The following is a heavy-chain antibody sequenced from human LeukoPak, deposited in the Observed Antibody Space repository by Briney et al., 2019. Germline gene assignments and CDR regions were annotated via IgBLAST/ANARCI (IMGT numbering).Heavy chain of an antibody. V-gene: IGHV6-1*01. CDR3: ARVRRWGNAFDI. J-gene: IGHJ3*02. CDR1: GDGVSRNSAA. CDR2: TYYRSKWYN. D-gene: IGHD2-8*02. Sequence: SQTLSLTCAISGDGVSRNSAAWNWIRRSPSRGLEWLGRTYYRSKWYNDYAVSVKSRITINPDTSKNQFSLQLNSVTPEDTAVYYCARVRRWGNAFDIWGQGTMVTVSS.